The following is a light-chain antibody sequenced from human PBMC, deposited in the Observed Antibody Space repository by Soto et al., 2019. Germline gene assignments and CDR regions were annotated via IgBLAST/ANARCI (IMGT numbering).Light chain of an antibody. CDR1: SSNIGAGYD. CDR3: QSYGSSLSGLYV. Sequence: QSVLTQPPAVSGAPGQRVTISCTGSSSNIGAGYDVYWYQQLPGTAPKLLIYGNSNRPSGVPDRFSGSKSGTSASLAITGLQVDDEADYYCQSYGSSLSGLYVFGTGTKLTVL. CDR2: GNS. J-gene: IGLJ1*01. V-gene: IGLV1-40*01.